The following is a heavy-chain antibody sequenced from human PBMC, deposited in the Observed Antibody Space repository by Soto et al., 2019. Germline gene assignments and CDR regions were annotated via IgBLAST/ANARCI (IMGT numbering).Heavy chain of an antibody. J-gene: IGHJ4*02. CDR2: ISGSGGST. CDR1: GFTFSSYA. V-gene: IGHV3-23*01. Sequence: GGSLRLSCAASGFTFSSYAMSWVRQAPGKGLEWVSAISGSGGSTYYADSVKGRFTISRDNSKNTLYLQMNSLRAEDTAVYYCAKEYWYYYGSGTRETFDYWGQGTLVTVSS. CDR3: AKEYWYYYGSGTRETFDY. D-gene: IGHD3-10*01.